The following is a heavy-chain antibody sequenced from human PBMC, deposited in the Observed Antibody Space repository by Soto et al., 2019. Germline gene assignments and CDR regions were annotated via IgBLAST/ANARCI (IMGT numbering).Heavy chain of an antibody. Sequence: GGSLRLSCAASGFTFSSYAMHWVRQAPGKGLEWVAVISYDGSNKYYADSVKGRLTISRDNSKNTLYLQMNSLRAEDTAVYYCAREDYDILTGYDYWGQGTLVTVSS. D-gene: IGHD3-9*01. V-gene: IGHV3-30-3*01. CDR3: AREDYDILTGYDY. CDR2: ISYDGSNK. J-gene: IGHJ4*02. CDR1: GFTFSSYA.